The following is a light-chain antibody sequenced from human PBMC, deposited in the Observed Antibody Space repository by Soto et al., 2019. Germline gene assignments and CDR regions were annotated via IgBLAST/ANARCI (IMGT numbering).Light chain of an antibody. Sequence: QSVLTQPASVSGSPGQSITISCTGTSSDVGSYNLVSWYQQHPGKAPKLMIYEGSKRPSGVSNRFSGSKSGNTASLTISGLQAEYEADYYCCSYAGSSTSWVFGGGTKLTVL. J-gene: IGLJ2*01. CDR2: EGS. V-gene: IGLV2-23*01. CDR1: SSDVGSYNL. CDR3: CSYAGSSTSWV.